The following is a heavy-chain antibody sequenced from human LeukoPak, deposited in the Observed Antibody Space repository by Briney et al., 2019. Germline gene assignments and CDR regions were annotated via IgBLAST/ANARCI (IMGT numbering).Heavy chain of an antibody. Sequence: PGRSLRLSCAASGFTFDDYAMHWVRQAPGKGLEWVSGISWNSGSIGYADSVKGRFTISRDNAKNSLYLQMNSLRAEDTALYYCAKDMGPLMGATDAFDIWGQGTMATVSS. CDR1: GFTFDDYA. CDR2: ISWNSGSI. CDR3: AKDMGPLMGATDAFDI. D-gene: IGHD1-26*01. J-gene: IGHJ3*02. V-gene: IGHV3-9*01.